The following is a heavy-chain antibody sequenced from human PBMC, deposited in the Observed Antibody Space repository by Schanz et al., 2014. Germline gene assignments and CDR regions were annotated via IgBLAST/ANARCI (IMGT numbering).Heavy chain of an antibody. CDR1: GYTFTSYG. V-gene: IGHV1-18*01. D-gene: IGHD3-3*01. J-gene: IGHJ4*02. CDR3: ARSAGRDFWSGYYTRFDY. Sequence: QVQLVQSGAEVKKPGASVKVSCKASGYTFTSYGISWVRQAPGQGLEWMGWISAYNGNTKYGQKVQGRVTMTADTSTNTAYMELRSLRSDDTAVYYCARSAGRDFWSGYYTRFDYWGQGTLVTVSS. CDR2: ISAYNGNT.